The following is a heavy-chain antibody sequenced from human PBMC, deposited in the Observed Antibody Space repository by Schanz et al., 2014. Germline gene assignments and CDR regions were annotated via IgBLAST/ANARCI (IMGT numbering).Heavy chain of an antibody. J-gene: IGHJ5*02. CDR3: ARPALWFGDNCFVP. CDR1: GLTFTSAW. Sequence: EVQLVESGGGLVKPGGSLRLSCATSGLTFTSAWMSWVRQAPGKGLEWVANIKQDETEKYYVDSVKGRFTISRDNAKNTLYLQMNSLSAEDTAVYYCARPALWFGDNCFVPWGQGTLVTVSS. V-gene: IGHV3-7*01. D-gene: IGHD3-10*01. CDR2: IKQDETEK.